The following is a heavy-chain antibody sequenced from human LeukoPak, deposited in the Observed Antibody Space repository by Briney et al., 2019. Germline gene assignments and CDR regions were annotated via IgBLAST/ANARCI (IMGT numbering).Heavy chain of an antibody. J-gene: IGHJ4*02. CDR1: GYTFTDYY. D-gene: IGHD2-2*01. V-gene: IGHV1-2*02. CDR3: AREQHIVVLSAACGY. Sequence: ASVKVSCKASGYTFTDYYMHWVRQAPGQGLEWMGWINPNTGDTNYAQKFQGRVTMTTDTSISTAYMELYRLRSDDTAMYYCAREQHIVVLSAACGYWGQGTLVTVSS. CDR2: INPNTGDT.